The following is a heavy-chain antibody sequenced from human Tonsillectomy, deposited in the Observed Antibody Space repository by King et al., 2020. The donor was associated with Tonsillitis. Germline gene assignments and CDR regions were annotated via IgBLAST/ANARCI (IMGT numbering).Heavy chain of an antibody. CDR1: GFTFSNYW. D-gene: IGHD1-14*01. CDR2: INSDGSST. CDR3: ASDPNHSENLDY. Sequence: VQLVESGGGLVQPGGSLRLSCAASGFTFSNYWMHWVRQAPGKGLVWVSRINSDGSSTSYADSVKGRFTIFRDNAKSTLYLQMNSLRAEDTAVYYCASDPNHSENLDYWGQGTLVTVSS. J-gene: IGHJ4*02. V-gene: IGHV3-74*01.